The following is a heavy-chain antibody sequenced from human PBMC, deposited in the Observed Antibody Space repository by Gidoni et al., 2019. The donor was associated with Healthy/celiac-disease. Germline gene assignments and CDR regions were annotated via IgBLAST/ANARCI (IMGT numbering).Heavy chain of an antibody. CDR1: GFTFSSYS. Sequence: EVQLVESGGGLVQPGGSLRLSCAASGFTFSSYSMNWVRQAPGKGLEWVSYISSSSSTIYYADSVKGRFTISRDNAKNSLYLQMNSLRAEDTAVYYCARDFYPGSSSQFDYWGQGTLVTVSS. J-gene: IGHJ4*02. V-gene: IGHV3-48*01. CDR3: ARDFYPGSSSQFDY. D-gene: IGHD6-6*01. CDR2: ISSSSSTI.